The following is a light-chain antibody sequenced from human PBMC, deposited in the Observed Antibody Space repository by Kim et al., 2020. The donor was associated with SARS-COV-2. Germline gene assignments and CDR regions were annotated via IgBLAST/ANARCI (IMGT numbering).Light chain of an antibody. J-gene: IGKJ5*01. CDR2: AAS. Sequence: PGERATLPCRASQSVSSRYLAWYQQKPGQAPRLLIYAASSSATGIPDRFSGSGSGTDFTLTISRLEPEDFAVYYCQQYGSSLTITFGQGTRLEIK. CDR3: QQYGSSLTIT. V-gene: IGKV3-20*01. CDR1: QSVSSRY.